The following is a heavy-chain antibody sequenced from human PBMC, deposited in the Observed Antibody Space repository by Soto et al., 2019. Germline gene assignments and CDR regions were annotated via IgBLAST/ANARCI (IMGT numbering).Heavy chain of an antibody. J-gene: IGHJ6*03. V-gene: IGHV4-4*02. D-gene: IGHD3-16*01. CDR2: IYHSGST. CDR3: ARAPRGTSFYYYYMDV. CDR1: SGSISSSNW. Sequence: QVQLQESGPGLVKPSGTLSLTCVVSSGSISSSNWWSWVRQPPGKGLEWIGEIYHSGSTNYNPSLKSRVTISVDKSKKQFSLRLSSVTAADTAVYYCARAPRGTSFYYYYMDVWGKGTTVTVSS.